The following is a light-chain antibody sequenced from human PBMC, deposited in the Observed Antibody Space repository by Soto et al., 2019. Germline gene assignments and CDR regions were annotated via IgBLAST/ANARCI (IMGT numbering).Light chain of an antibody. CDR2: WAS. Sequence: DIVMTQSPDSLAVSLGERATINCKSSQSVLYSSNNKNYLAWYQQKPGQPPKLLIYWASTRESGVPDRFSGSGSRRDFTLSISSLQAEDVAVYECQQYYITLWTFGQGTKVDIK. CDR1: QSVLYSSNNKNY. J-gene: IGKJ1*01. CDR3: QQYYITLWT. V-gene: IGKV4-1*01.